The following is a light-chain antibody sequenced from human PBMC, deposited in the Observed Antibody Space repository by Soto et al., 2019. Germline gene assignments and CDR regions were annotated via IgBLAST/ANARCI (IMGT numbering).Light chain of an antibody. CDR1: SSDVGGYNY. CDR2: EVS. CDR3: SSFTSSSTQV. J-gene: IGLJ3*02. Sequence: QSALTQPASVSGSPGQSITISCTGTSSDVGGYNYVSWYQQHPGRARKLMIYEVSNRPSRVSNRFSGSKSGNTASLTISGLQAEDEADYYCSSFTSSSTQVLGGGTKLT. V-gene: IGLV2-14*01.